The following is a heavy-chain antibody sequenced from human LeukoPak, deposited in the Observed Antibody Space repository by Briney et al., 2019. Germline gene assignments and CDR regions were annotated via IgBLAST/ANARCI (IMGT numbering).Heavy chain of an antibody. CDR3: APWLLSDGSIDY. CDR2: IYYSGST. J-gene: IGHJ4*02. CDR1: GGSISSSSYY. D-gene: IGHD3-3*01. Sequence: SETLSLTCTVSGGSISSSSYYWGWLRQPPGKGLEWIGSIYYSGSTYYNPSLKSRVTISVDTSKNQFSLKLSSVTAADTAVYYCAPWLLSDGSIDYWGQGTLVTVSS. V-gene: IGHV4-39*01.